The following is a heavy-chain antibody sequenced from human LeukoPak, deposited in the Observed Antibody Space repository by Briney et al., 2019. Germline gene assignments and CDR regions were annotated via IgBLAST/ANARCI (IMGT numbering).Heavy chain of an antibody. D-gene: IGHD6-6*01. CDR1: GGTFSSYA. CDR2: IIPIFGTA. J-gene: IGHJ5*02. V-gene: IGHV1-69*05. CDR3: ARDQGSYSSSFNWFDP. Sequence: SVKVSCKASGGTFSSYAISWVRQAPGQGLEWMGGIIPIFGTANYAQKFQGRVTITTDESTSTAYMELSSLRSEDTAVYYCARDQGSYSSSFNWFDPWGQGTLDTVSS.